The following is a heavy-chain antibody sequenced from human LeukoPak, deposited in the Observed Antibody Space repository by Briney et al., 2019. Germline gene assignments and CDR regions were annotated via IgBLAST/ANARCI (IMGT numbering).Heavy chain of an antibody. CDR2: IDRSGST. V-gene: IGHV4-34*01. CDR3: ARGPPDYDILTGPMMIDY. D-gene: IGHD3-9*01. CDR1: GGSFSGYS. Sequence: PSETLSLTCAVYGGSFSGYSWTWIRQPPGKGLEWIGEIDRSGSTNYNPALKSRLTISVDTSKNQFSLRLSSVTAADTAVYYCARGPPDYDILTGPMMIDYWGQGTLVTVSS. J-gene: IGHJ4*02.